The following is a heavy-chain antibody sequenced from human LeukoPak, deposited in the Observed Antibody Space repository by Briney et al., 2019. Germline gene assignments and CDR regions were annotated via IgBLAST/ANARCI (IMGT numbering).Heavy chain of an antibody. V-gene: IGHV4-59*08. D-gene: IGHD1-26*01. J-gene: IGHJ5*02. CDR1: GGSISSYY. CDR2: IYYSGST. CDR3: ARSSRSGSFDP. Sequence: PSETLSLTCTVSGGSISSYYWSWIRQPPGKGLEWIGYIYYSGSTNYNPSLKSRVTISVDTSKNQFSLKLSSVTAADTAVYYCARSSRSGSFDPWGQGTLVTVSS.